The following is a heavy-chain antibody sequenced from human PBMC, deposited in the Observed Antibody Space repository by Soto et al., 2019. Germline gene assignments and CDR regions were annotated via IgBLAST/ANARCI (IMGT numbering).Heavy chain of an antibody. Sequence: PSETLSLTCTVSGGSISSYYWSWIRQPPGRGLEWIGYIYYSGSTNYNPSLKSRVTISVDTSKNQFSLKLSSVTAADTAVYYCAAYSSSDNWYDPWGQGTLVTVSS. D-gene: IGHD6-6*01. V-gene: IGHV4-59*08. CDR1: GGSISSYY. J-gene: IGHJ5*02. CDR2: IYYSGST. CDR3: AAYSSSDNWYDP.